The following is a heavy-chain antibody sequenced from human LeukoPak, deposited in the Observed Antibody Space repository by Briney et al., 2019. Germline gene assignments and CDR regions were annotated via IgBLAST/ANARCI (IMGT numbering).Heavy chain of an antibody. V-gene: IGHV3-7*01. CDR3: VREIAQQLDY. Sequence: PGGSLRLSCAASGFRFANYWMNWVRQAPGKGLEWVANIKQDGLEKYYVDSVKGRFVISRDDAKNSLFLQMNSLRVEDTAVYYCVREIAQQLDYWGRGTLVTVSS. D-gene: IGHD6-13*01. CDR2: IKQDGLEK. CDR1: GFRFANYW. J-gene: IGHJ4*02.